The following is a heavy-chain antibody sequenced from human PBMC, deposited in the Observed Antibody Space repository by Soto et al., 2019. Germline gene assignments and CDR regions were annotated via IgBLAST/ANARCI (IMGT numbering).Heavy chain of an antibody. Sequence: QVRLVQSGAEVKKPGSSVKVSCKASGGTFSSYAISWVRQAPGQGLEWMGGIIPIFGTANYAQKFQGRVKITPDESTSTTYMELSSLRSEDTDVYYCARGSLYYDTDGNYYYYGMDVWGQGTTVTVSS. J-gene: IGHJ6*02. CDR2: IIPIFGTA. CDR1: GGTFSSYA. CDR3: ARGSLYYDTDGNYYYYGMDV. V-gene: IGHV1-69*01. D-gene: IGHD3-22*01.